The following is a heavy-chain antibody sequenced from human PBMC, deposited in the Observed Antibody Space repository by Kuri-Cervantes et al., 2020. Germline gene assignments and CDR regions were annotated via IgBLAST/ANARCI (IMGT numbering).Heavy chain of an antibody. CDR2: INHSGST. D-gene: IGHD3-10*01. J-gene: IGHJ5*02. CDR3: ARGARRGGNWFDP. Sequence: SETLSLTCAVYGGSFSGYYWSWIRQPPGKGPEWIGEINHSGSTNYNPSLKSRVTISVDTSKNQFSLKLSSVTAADTAVYYCARGARRGGNWFDPWGQGTLVTVSS. CDR1: GGSFSGYY. V-gene: IGHV4-34*01.